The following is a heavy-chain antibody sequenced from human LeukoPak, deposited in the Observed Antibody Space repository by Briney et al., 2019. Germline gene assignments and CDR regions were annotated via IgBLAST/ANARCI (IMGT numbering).Heavy chain of an antibody. CDR3: ARDYEEYSSSSMGY. CDR2: IIPIFGTA. D-gene: IGHD6-6*01. J-gene: IGHJ4*02. CDR1: GGTFSSYA. Sequence: SVKVSCKASGGTFSSYAISWVRQAPGQGLEWMGGIIPIFGTANYAQKFQGRVTITADKSTSTAYMELSSLRSEDTAVYYCARDYEEYSSSSMGYWGQGTLVTVSS. V-gene: IGHV1-69*06.